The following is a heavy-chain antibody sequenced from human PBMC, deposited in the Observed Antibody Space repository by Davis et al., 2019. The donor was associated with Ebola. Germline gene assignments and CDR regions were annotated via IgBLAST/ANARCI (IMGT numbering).Heavy chain of an antibody. CDR1: GYTFTSYY. Sequence: ASVKVSCKASGYTFTSYYMHWVRQAPGQGLEWMGIINPSGGSTSYAQKFQGRVTMTRDTSTSTVYMELSSLRSEDTAVYYCARGAGGNSEGARWWFDPWGQGTLVTVSS. CDR2: INPSGGST. J-gene: IGHJ5*02. V-gene: IGHV1-46*01. CDR3: ARGAGGNSEGARWWFDP. D-gene: IGHD4-23*01.